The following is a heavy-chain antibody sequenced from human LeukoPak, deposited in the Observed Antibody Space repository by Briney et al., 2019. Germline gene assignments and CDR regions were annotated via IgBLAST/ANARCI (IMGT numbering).Heavy chain of an antibody. J-gene: IGHJ4*02. CDR2: IKQDGSEK. Sequence: GGSLRLSCAASGFTFSSYWMSWVRQAPGKGLEWVANIKQDGSEKYYVDSVKGRFTISRDNAKNSLYLQMNSLRAEDTAVYYCARDLEPGSGYSIFDYWGQGTLVTVSS. CDR3: ARDLEPGSGYSIFDY. CDR1: GFTFSSYW. V-gene: IGHV3-7*01. D-gene: IGHD3-22*01.